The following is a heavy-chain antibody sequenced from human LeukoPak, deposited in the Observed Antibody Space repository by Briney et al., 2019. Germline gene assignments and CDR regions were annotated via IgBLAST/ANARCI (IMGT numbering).Heavy chain of an antibody. CDR2: MNPNRGNT. V-gene: IGHV1-8*01. CDR1: GYTFTSYD. Sequence: GASVKVSCKASGYTFTSYDINWVRQATGQGLEWMGWMNPNRGNTGYAQKFQGRVTMTRNTSISTAYMELSSLRSEDTAVYYCARVHSQWLVLNYWGQGTLVTVSS. D-gene: IGHD6-19*01. CDR3: ARVHSQWLVLNY. J-gene: IGHJ4*02.